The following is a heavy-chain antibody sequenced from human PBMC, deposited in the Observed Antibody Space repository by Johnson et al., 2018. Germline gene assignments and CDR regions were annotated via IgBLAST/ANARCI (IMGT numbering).Heavy chain of an antibody. CDR2: IRSKAYGGTT. Sequence: EVQLVESGGGLVQPGRSLRLSCTASGFTFGDYAMSWFRQAPGKGLEWVGFIRSKAYGGTTEYAASVKGRFTISRDDSKSIAYLQMNSLKTEDTAVYYCTREVSSCWQSYYYYMDVWGKGTTVTVSS. CDR1: GFTFGDYA. V-gene: IGHV3-49*03. J-gene: IGHJ6*03. CDR3: TREVSSCWQSYYYYMDV. D-gene: IGHD6-19*01.